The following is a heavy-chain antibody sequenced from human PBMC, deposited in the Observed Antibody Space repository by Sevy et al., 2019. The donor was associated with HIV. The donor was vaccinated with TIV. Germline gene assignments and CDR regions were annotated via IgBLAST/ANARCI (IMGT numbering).Heavy chain of an antibody. CDR1: GFTFSDHY. J-gene: IGHJ6*03. V-gene: IGHV3-72*01. D-gene: IGHD2-21*01. CDR3: VRGPSCGVAGCQQISPYCLDV. CDR2: IRNRPNSYTT. Sequence: GGSLRLSCAASGFTFSDHYVDWVRQAPGKGLEWVGRIRNRPNSYTTEYAASVEGRFTISRDDSKNSLYLQMNSLKTEDSAVYYCVRGPSCGVAGCQQISPYCLDVWGKGATVTVSS.